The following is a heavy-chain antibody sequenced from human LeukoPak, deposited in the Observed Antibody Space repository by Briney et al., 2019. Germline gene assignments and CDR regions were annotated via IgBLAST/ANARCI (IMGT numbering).Heavy chain of an antibody. D-gene: IGHD2-15*01. CDR1: GFTFSSYG. V-gene: IGHV3-30*02. CDR2: IRYDGSNK. J-gene: IGHJ4*02. CDR3: AKDRLRYCSGGSCYIFDY. Sequence: PGGSLRLSCAASGFTFSSYGMHWVRQAPGKGLEWVAFIRYDGSNKYYADSVKGRFTISRDNSKNTLYLQMNSLRAEDTAVYYCAKDRLRYCSGGSCYIFDYWGQGTLVTVSS.